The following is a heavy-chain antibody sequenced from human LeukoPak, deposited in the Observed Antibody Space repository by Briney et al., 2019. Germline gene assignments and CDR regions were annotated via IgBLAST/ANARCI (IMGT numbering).Heavy chain of an antibody. D-gene: IGHD6-13*01. CDR2: INPNSGGT. Sequence: ASVKVSCKASGYTFTGYYMHWVRQAPGQGLEWMGWINPNSGGTNYAQKFQGRVTMTRDTSISTAYMELSRLRSDDTAVYYCARSSIIAAAGPYYFDYWGQGTLVTVSS. CDR3: ARSSIIAAAGPYYFDY. V-gene: IGHV1-2*02. J-gene: IGHJ4*02. CDR1: GYTFTGYY.